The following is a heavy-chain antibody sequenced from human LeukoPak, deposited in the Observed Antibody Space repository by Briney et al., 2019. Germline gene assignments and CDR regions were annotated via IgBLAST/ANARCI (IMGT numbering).Heavy chain of an antibody. J-gene: IGHJ4*02. CDR1: GFTFSSYG. D-gene: IGHD6-13*01. CDR2: IRYDGSNK. Sequence: GGSLRLSCAASGFTFSSYGMHWVRQAPGKGLEWVTFIRYDGSNKYYADSVKGRFTVSRDNSKNTLYLQMNSLRAEDTAVYYCAKNRDSSSFYYFDYSGQGSLVTVSS. V-gene: IGHV3-30*02. CDR3: AKNRDSSSFYYFDY.